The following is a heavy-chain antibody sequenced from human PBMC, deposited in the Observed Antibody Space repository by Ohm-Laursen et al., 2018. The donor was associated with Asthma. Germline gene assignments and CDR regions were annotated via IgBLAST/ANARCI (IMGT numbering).Heavy chain of an antibody. CDR3: ARDLMEWYSPSLDF. CDR2: MSYDGSLK. J-gene: IGHJ4*02. Sequence: SLRLSCSASGFTFRSYAMHWVRQAPGKGLEWVAVMSYDGSLKYYADSVNGRFTISKDDSRDTLYLQMNSLRPDDTAVYFCARDLMEWYSPSLDFWGQGTLVTVSS. V-gene: IGHV3-30-3*01. CDR1: GFTFRSYA. D-gene: IGHD2-8*01.